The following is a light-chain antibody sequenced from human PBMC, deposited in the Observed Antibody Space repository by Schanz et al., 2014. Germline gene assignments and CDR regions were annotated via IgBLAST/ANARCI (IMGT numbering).Light chain of an antibody. CDR3: QQQDT. J-gene: IGKJ5*01. CDR2: STS. V-gene: IGKV1-39*01. Sequence: DIQMPQSPSSLSASVGDRVTITCRASQSIRIYLNWYQQKPGKAPKLLIHSTSTLQDGVPSRFSGSASGTDFTVTISSVQPDDFAVYYCQQQDTFGQGTRLEIK. CDR1: QSIRIY.